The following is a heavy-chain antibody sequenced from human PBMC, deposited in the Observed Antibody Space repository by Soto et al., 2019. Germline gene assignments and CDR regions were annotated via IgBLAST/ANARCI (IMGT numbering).Heavy chain of an antibody. CDR2: ISSSSSTI. Sequence: EVQLVESGGGLVQPGGSLRLSCAASGFTFSSYSMNWVRQAPGKGLEWVSYISSSSSTIYYAEYVKGRFTISRDNAKNSLYLQMNSLRAEDTAVYYCAREEGLLNWFDPWGQGTLVTVSS. CDR3: AREEGLLNWFDP. CDR1: GFTFSSYS. V-gene: IGHV3-48*01. D-gene: IGHD1-26*01. J-gene: IGHJ5*02.